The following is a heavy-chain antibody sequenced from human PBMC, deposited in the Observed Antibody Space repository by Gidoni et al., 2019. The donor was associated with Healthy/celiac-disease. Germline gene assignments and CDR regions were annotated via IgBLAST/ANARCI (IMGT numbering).Heavy chain of an antibody. CDR1: GGSISSSSYY. J-gene: IGHJ4*02. Sequence: QLQLQESGPGLVKPSETLSLTCTVSGGSISSSSYYWGWIRQPPGKGLEWIGSIYYSGSTYYNPSLKSRVTISVDTSKNQFSLKLSSVTAADTAVYYCARLALRGITMVRGVNSPFDYWGQGTLVTVSS. CDR2: IYYSGST. D-gene: IGHD3-10*01. CDR3: ARLALRGITMVRGVNSPFDY. V-gene: IGHV4-39*01.